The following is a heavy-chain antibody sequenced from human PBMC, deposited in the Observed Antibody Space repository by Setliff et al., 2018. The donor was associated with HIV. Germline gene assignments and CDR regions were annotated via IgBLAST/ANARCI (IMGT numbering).Heavy chain of an antibody. D-gene: IGHD1-26*01. CDR2: ISYSGNT. CDR3: ARGQPQGGGTYWSAFDI. J-gene: IGHJ3*02. Sequence: KPSETLSLTCTVSGGSINSGSYYWGWIRQPPGKGLEWIGSISYSGNTYYHPSLRSRVTISVDTSKNQFSLNLTSVTAADTAVYYCARGQPQGGGTYWSAFDIWGQGTMVTVSS. V-gene: IGHV4-39*07. CDR1: GGSINSGSYY.